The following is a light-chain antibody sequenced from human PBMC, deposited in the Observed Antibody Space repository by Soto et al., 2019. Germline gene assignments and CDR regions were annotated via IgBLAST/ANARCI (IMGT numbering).Light chain of an antibody. Sequence: ETMMTQSPATLSASPGERVTVSCRATQSVTYNLAWYQQKPGQAPRLLIYDASNRATGIPARFSGSGSGTDFTLTISSLEPEDFAVYYCQQRSNWPLTFGGGTKVDIK. CDR3: QQRSNWPLT. CDR1: QSVTYN. J-gene: IGKJ4*01. V-gene: IGKV3-11*01. CDR2: DAS.